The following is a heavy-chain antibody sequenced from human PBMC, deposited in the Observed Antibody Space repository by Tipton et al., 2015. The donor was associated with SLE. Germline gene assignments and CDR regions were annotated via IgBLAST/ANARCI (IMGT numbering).Heavy chain of an antibody. CDR1: GFTFSNAW. D-gene: IGHD2-15*01. Sequence: LRLSCAASGFTFSNAWMSWIRQPPGKGLEWIGEIDHSGSTNYNPSLKSRVTISVDTSKNQFSLKLSSVTAADTAVYYCAREGGSCYDYWGQGTLVTVSS. V-gene: IGHV4-34*01. J-gene: IGHJ4*02. CDR3: AREGGSCYDY. CDR2: IDHSGST.